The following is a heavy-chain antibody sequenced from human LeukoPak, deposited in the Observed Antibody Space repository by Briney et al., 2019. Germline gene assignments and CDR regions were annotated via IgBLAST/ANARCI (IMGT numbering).Heavy chain of an antibody. V-gene: IGHV4-39*02. J-gene: IGHJ3*02. CDR2: IYYSGST. CDR3: ARDRIVGATGDAFDI. Sequence: PSETLSLTCTVSGGSISSSSYYWGWIRQPPGKGLEWIGSIYYSGSTYYNPSLKSRVTISVDTSKNQFSLKLSSVTAADTAVYYCARDRIVGATGDAFDIWGQGTMVTVSS. D-gene: IGHD1-26*01. CDR1: GGSISSSSYY.